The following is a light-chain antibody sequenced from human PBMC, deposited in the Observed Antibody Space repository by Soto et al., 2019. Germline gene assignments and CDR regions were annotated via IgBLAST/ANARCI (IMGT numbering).Light chain of an antibody. J-gene: IGKJ4*01. Sequence: EIVLTQSPGTLSLSPGERASLSCRASQSVAKNFLAWYQQKPGQALRLLISGASSRATGIPDRFSGSGSGTDFTLTISRLEAEDFAVYFCQQYATSPLTVGGGTKVEIK. CDR1: QSVAKNF. CDR2: GAS. V-gene: IGKV3-20*01. CDR3: QQYATSPLT.